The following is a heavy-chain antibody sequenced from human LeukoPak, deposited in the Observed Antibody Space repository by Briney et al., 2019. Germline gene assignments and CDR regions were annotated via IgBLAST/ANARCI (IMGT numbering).Heavy chain of an antibody. Sequence: SQTLSLTCAISGDGVSSNSAAWNWIRQSPSRGLEWLGRTYYRSKWSTDYTISVRSRIRINADTSKNQVSLQLNSVTPEDTAVYYCARTRYDSGGYHVSTDYWGQGTLVTVSS. J-gene: IGHJ4*02. V-gene: IGHV6-1*01. D-gene: IGHD3-22*01. CDR2: TYYRSKWST. CDR3: ARTRYDSGGYHVSTDY. CDR1: GDGVSSNSAA.